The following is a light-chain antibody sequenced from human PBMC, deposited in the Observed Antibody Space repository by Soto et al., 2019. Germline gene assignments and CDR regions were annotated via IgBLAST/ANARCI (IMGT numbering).Light chain of an antibody. CDR1: QSLVHNDGNTY. J-gene: IGKJ1*01. CDR3: MQATQYPWT. V-gene: IGKV2-24*01. Sequence: EIVMTQTPLSSAVTLGQPASISCRSSQSLVHNDGNTYLTWFQQRPGQPPRLLLYKISNRFSGVPDRFNGSGAGTDFTLKISRVEVEDVGVYYRMQATQYPWTFVQGTKVEIK. CDR2: KIS.